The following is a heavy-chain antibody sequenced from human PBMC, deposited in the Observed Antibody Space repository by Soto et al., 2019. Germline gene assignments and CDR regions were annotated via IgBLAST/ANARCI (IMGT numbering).Heavy chain of an antibody. CDR3: VRTSLVVAAATREDY. CDR2: INSDGSTT. J-gene: IGHJ4*02. CDR1: GFTFSSYW. Sequence: EVRLVESGGGLVQPGESLRLSCAASGFTFSSYWMHCVRQAPGKGLVWVSRINSDGSTTSYAGSVKGRFTITTDNAKNTLYLQMNSLRAEDTAVYYCVRTSLVVAAATREDYWGQGTLVSVSS. D-gene: IGHD2-15*01. V-gene: IGHV3-74*01.